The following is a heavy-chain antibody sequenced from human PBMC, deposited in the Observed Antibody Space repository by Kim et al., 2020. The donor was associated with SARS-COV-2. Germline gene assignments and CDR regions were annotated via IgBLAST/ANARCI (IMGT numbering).Heavy chain of an antibody. J-gene: IGHJ4*02. Sequence: SETLSLTCTVSGGSIRSYYWSWIRQSPGKGLEWIAYIYYSGTTNYNPSLKSRVTVSVDMSENQLSLKLRSVTAADTAVYYCARGFSGTNYGGGSFDSWGQGTLVTVSS. CDR3: ARGFSGTNYGGGSFDS. D-gene: IGHD1-26*01. CDR2: IYYSGTT. V-gene: IGHV4-59*01. CDR1: GGSIRSYY.